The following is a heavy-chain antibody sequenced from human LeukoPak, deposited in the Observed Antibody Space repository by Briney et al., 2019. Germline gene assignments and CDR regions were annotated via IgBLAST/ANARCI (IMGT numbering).Heavy chain of an antibody. Sequence: GGSLRLSCAASGFTFSTYWMSWVRQAPGKGLEWVANIKRDRSEKYYVDSVKGRFTISRDNAKNSLYLQMNSLRTDDTAVYYCARGSIGYYYYMDVWGKGTTVTVSS. D-gene: IGHD6-6*01. CDR3: ARGSIGYYYYMDV. CDR2: IKRDRSEK. V-gene: IGHV3-7*01. J-gene: IGHJ6*03. CDR1: GFTFSTYW.